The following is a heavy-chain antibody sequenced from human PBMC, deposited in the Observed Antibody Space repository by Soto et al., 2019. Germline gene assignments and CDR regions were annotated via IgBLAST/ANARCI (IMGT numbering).Heavy chain of an antibody. J-gene: IGHJ4*02. D-gene: IGHD3-3*01. V-gene: IGHV4-31*03. CDR2: IYYSGST. CDR3: ARGYDFWSGYYTTYYFDY. CDR1: GGSISSGGYY. Sequence: QVQLQESGPGLVKPSQTLSLTCTVSGGSISSGGYYWSWIRQHPGKGLEWIGYIYYSGSTYYNPSLMSRVTISVDTSKNQFSLKLSSVTAADTAVYYCARGYDFWSGYYTTYYFDYWGQGTLVTVSS.